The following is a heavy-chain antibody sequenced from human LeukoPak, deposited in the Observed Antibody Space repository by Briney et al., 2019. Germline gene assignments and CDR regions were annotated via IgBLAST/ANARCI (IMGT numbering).Heavy chain of an antibody. Sequence: GGSLRLSCAASGFTVSSNYMSWVRQAPGKGLEWVSVIYSGGSTYYADSVKGRLTISRDNSKNTLYLQMNSLRAEDTAVYYCAREVGSGNSDRYFDSWSQGTLVTVSS. D-gene: IGHD3-10*01. CDR1: GFTVSSNY. CDR2: IYSGGST. J-gene: IGHJ4*02. CDR3: AREVGSGNSDRYFDS. V-gene: IGHV3-53*01.